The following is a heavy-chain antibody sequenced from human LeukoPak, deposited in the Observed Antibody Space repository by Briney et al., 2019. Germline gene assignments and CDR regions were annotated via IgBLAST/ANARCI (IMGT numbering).Heavy chain of an antibody. CDR1: GYTFTGYY. V-gene: IGHV1-2*02. Sequence: ASVKVSCKASGYTFTGYYMHWVRQAPGQGLEWMGWINPNSGGTNYAQKFQGRVTMTRDTSISTAYMELSRLRSDDTAVYYCASTPPMKGRARHYYYYMDVWGKGTTVTVSS. CDR3: ASTPPMKGRARHYYYYMDV. J-gene: IGHJ6*03. D-gene: IGHD2-15*01. CDR2: INPNSGGT.